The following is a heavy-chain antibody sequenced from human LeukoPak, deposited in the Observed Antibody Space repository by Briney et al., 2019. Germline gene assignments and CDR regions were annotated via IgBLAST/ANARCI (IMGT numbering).Heavy chain of an antibody. V-gene: IGHV1-2*02. Sequence: ASVKVSCKASGYTFTGYYMHWVRQAPGQGLEWMGWINPNSGGTNYAQKFQGRVTMTRDTSISTAYMELRSLRSDDTAVYYCARDLAHYVWGSQSLSYDYWGQGTLVTVSS. CDR3: ARDLAHYVWGSQSLSYDY. CDR1: GYTFTGYY. J-gene: IGHJ4*02. D-gene: IGHD3-16*01. CDR2: INPNSGGT.